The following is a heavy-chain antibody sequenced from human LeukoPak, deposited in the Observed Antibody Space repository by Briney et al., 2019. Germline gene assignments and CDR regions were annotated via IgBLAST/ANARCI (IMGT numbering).Heavy chain of an antibody. CDR3: ARAGKHIVVVPAADLNWFDP. CDR2: IYYSGST. CDR1: GGSISSSSYY. Sequence: SETLSLTCTVSGGSISSSSYYWGWLRQPPGTGLEWIGSIYYSGSTYYNPSLKSRVTISVDTSKNQFSLKLSSVTAADTAVYYCARAGKHIVVVPAADLNWFDPWGQGTLVTVSS. J-gene: IGHJ5*02. D-gene: IGHD2-2*01. V-gene: IGHV4-39*01.